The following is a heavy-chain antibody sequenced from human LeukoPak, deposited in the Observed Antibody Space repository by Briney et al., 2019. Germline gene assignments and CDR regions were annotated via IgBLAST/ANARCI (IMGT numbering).Heavy chain of an antibody. D-gene: IGHD1-26*01. Sequence: ASVKVSCKASGYTFTSYYMHWVRPAPGQGLERMGIFYPSGGSTSYAQKFQGRVTMTRNTSTSTVYMEWSSLGSEDTAVYYCARVHYRRDSPTNSWGQGTLGTVSS. J-gene: IGHJ5*02. CDR2: FYPSGGST. CDR3: ARVHYRRDSPTNS. CDR1: GYTFTSYY. V-gene: IGHV1-46*01.